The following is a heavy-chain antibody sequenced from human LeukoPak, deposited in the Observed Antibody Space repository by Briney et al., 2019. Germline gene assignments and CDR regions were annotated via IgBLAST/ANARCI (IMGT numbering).Heavy chain of an antibody. CDR1: GFTFSSYE. Sequence: PGGSLRLSCAASGFTFSSYEMNWVRQAPGKGLEWVSYISSSGSTIYYADSVKGRFTISRDNAKNSLYLQMNSLRAEDTALYYCAKDTEDSSSWSYYFDYWGQGTLVTVSS. D-gene: IGHD6-13*01. CDR2: ISSSGSTI. J-gene: IGHJ4*02. CDR3: AKDTEDSSSWSYYFDY. V-gene: IGHV3-48*03.